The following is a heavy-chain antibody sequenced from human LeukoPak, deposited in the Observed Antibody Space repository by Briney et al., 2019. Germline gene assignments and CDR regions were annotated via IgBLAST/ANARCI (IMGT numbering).Heavy chain of an antibody. J-gene: IGHJ4*02. D-gene: IGHD4-11*01. CDR3: ATTYQYSNYGGVGY. V-gene: IGHV4-39*01. CDR1: GGSISSSSYY. CDR2: IYYSGST. Sequence: KPSETLSLTCSVSGGSISSSSYYWGWIRQPPGKGLEWIGSIYYSGSTYYNPSLKSRVTISVDTSKNQFSLKLSSVTAADTAVYYCATTYQYSNYGGVGYWGQGTLVTVSS.